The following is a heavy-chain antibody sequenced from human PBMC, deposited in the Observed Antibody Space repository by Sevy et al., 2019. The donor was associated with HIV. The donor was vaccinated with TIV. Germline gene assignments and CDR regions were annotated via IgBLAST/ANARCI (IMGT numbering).Heavy chain of an antibody. J-gene: IGHJ2*01. D-gene: IGHD1-26*01. CDR3: ARECGSNWDFDL. Sequence: GGSLRLSCVASGFSFSNYGMHWVRQAPGKGLEWVAAIWSDGSIKYYADSVRGRFAISRDNSKNTVYLQMNSLRVEDTAIYSCARECGSNWDFDLWGRGTLVTVSS. CDR1: GFSFSNYG. CDR2: IWSDGSIK. V-gene: IGHV3-33*01.